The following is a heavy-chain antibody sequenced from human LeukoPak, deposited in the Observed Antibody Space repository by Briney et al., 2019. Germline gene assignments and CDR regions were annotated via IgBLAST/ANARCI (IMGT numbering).Heavy chain of an antibody. CDR1: GGSISGSSYY. CDR3: ARGLRKYCSSTSCPFYY. D-gene: IGHD2-2*01. CDR2: IYYSGST. V-gene: IGHV4-39*02. Sequence: SETLSLTCTVSGGSISGSSYYWGWIRQPPGKGLEWIGSIYYSGSTYYNPSLKSRVTISVDTSKNQFSLKLNSVTATDTAVYYCARGLRKYCSSTSCPFYYWGQGTLVTVSS. J-gene: IGHJ4*02.